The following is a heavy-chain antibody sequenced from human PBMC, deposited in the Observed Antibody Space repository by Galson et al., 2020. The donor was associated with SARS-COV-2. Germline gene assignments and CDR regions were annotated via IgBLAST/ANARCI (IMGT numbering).Heavy chain of an antibody. V-gene: IGHV3-49*03. D-gene: IGHD3-3*01. CDR2: IRSKAYGGTT. Sequence: GGSLRLSCTTSGFTFGDYAMSWFRQAPGKGLEWVGFIRSKAYGGTTEYAASVKGRFTISRDDSKSIAYLQMNSLKTEDTAVYYCTRDDFWSGYYSYWGQGTLVTVSS. CDR1: GFTFGDYA. CDR3: TRDDFWSGYYSY. J-gene: IGHJ4*02.